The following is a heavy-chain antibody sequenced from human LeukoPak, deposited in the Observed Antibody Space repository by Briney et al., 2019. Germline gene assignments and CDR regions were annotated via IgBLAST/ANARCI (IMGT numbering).Heavy chain of an antibody. J-gene: IGHJ4*02. D-gene: IGHD6-13*01. Sequence: ASVKVSCNASGYTFTGYYMHWVRQAPGQGLEWMGRINPNSGGTNYAQKFQGRVTMTRDTSISTAYMELSRLRSDDTAVYCCASIAAAGSFDYWGQGTLVTVSS. CDR2: INPNSGGT. CDR1: GYTFTGYY. V-gene: IGHV1-2*06. CDR3: ASIAAAGSFDY.